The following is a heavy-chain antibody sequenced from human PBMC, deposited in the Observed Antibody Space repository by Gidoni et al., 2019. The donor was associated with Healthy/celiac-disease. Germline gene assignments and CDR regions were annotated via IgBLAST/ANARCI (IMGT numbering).Heavy chain of an antibody. Sequence: EVKKPGSSVKVSCKASGGTFSSYAISWVRQAPGQGLEWMGGIIPIFGTANYAQKFQGRVTITADKSTSTAYMELSSLRSEDPAVYYCARGIAAADAYYFDYWGQGTLVTVSS. CDR3: ARGIAAADAYYFDY. CDR2: IIPIFGTA. V-gene: IGHV1-69*06. CDR1: GGTFSSYA. J-gene: IGHJ4*02. D-gene: IGHD6-13*01.